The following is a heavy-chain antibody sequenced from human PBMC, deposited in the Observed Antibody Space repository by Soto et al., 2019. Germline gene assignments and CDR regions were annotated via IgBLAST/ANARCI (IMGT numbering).Heavy chain of an antibody. CDR1: GQTIRYY. J-gene: IGHJ6*02. V-gene: IGHV1-46*01. D-gene: IGHD3-10*01. CDR3: ARGAVGLVARGFGLDV. Sequence: QVQLVQSGAEVKKPGASLKFSCKAYGQTIRYYMHWVRQAPGQGPEWTGVIDPIGGRATYAQRFQGRVTLTTDTSTNTVYMELSSLRSEDTAVYYCARGAVGLVARGFGLDVWGQGTTVTVSS. CDR2: IDPIGGRA.